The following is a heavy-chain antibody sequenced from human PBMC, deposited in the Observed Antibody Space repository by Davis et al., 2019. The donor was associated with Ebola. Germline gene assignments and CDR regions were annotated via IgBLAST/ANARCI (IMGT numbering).Heavy chain of an antibody. Sequence: ASVKVSCKASGYIFSSYGFSWVRQVPGQGLEWTGWIGNNNDNTRYAQKFQGRVIISTDSSTTTTYMELTSLRSDDTAIYFCARDPRYHRDYKRAGTLALDFWGQGTMINVSS. D-gene: IGHD4-11*01. J-gene: IGHJ3*01. CDR1: GYIFSSYG. V-gene: IGHV1-18*01. CDR2: IGNNNDNT. CDR3: ARDPRYHRDYKRAGTLALDF.